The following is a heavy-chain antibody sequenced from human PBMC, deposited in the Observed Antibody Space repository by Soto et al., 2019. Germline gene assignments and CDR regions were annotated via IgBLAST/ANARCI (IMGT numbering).Heavy chain of an antibody. CDR3: ASSRIGNSYGYIDY. V-gene: IGHV3-53*01. CDR1: GFTVSSNY. J-gene: IGHJ4*02. D-gene: IGHD5-18*01. Sequence: PGGSLRLSCAASGFTVSSNYMNWVRQAPGKGLEWVSVIYSDGSTYYADSVKGRFTISRDDSKNTLYLQMNSLRAEDTAVYYCASSRIGNSYGYIDYWGQGTLVTVSS. CDR2: IYSDGST.